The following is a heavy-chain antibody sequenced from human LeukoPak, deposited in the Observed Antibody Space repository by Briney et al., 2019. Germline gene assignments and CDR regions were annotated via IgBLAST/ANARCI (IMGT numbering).Heavy chain of an antibody. CDR1: GGSISSYY. Sequence: NPSETLSLTCTVSGGSISSYYWSWIRQPPGKGRGWVAYIYYSGSTNYNPSLKSRVTISVDTSKNQFSLKLSSVTAADTAVYYCARSCYGDFRSFDYWGQGTLVTVSS. CDR2: IYYSGST. J-gene: IGHJ4*02. CDR3: ARSCYGDFRSFDY. V-gene: IGHV4-59*01. D-gene: IGHD4-17*01.